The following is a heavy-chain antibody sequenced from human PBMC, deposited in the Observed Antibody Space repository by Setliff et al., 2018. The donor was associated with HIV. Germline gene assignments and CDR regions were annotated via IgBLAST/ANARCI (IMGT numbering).Heavy chain of an antibody. CDR3: ARQAWHSGRNGYFVDY. D-gene: IGHD2-15*01. Sequence: SETLSLTCSVSCYSITNGYYWGWFRQSPGKGLEWIATIYQTGSIYYNPSLQNRVTLLLDMSQHQFSLNLSYVSAADTAVYYFARQAWHSGRNGYFVDYWGQGT. CDR1: CYSITNGYY. CDR2: IYQTGSI. J-gene: IGHJ4*02. V-gene: IGHV4-38-2*02.